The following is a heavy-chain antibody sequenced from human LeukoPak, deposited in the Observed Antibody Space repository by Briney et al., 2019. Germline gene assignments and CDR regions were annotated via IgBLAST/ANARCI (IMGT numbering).Heavy chain of an antibody. D-gene: IGHD2-15*01. Sequence: ASVKVSCKASGYTFTSYDINWVRQATGQGLEWMGWMNPNSGNTGYAQKFQGRVTMTRNTSISTAYMELSSLGSEDTAVYYCARGTGYCSGGSCYADYWGQGTLVTVSS. CDR2: MNPNSGNT. V-gene: IGHV1-8*01. J-gene: IGHJ4*02. CDR3: ARGTGYCSGGSCYADY. CDR1: GYTFTSYD.